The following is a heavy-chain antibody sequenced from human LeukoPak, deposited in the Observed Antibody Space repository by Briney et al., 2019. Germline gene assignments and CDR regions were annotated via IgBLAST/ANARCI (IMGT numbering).Heavy chain of an antibody. J-gene: IGHJ6*02. CDR1: GYTFTSYD. CDR2: MNPNSGNT. Sequence: ASVKVSCKAPGYTFTSYDINWVRQATGQGLEWMGWMNPNSGNTGYAQKFQGRVTMTRNTSISTAYMELSSLRSEDTAVYYCARVKSRAIAVAGYYGMDVWGQGTTVTVSS. V-gene: IGHV1-8*01. D-gene: IGHD6-19*01. CDR3: ARVKSRAIAVAGYYGMDV.